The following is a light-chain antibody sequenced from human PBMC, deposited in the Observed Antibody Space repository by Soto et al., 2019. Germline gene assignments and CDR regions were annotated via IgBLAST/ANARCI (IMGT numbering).Light chain of an antibody. V-gene: IGLV2-14*03. J-gene: IGLJ2*01. Sequence: QSALTQPASVSGSPGQSITVSCTGTSNDIGGYNYVSWYQHHPGKAPKLIIYDVSNRPSGVFNRFSGSKSGNTASLTISGLQAEDEADYYCSSYTSSSTVVFGGGTQLTVL. CDR3: SSYTSSSTVV. CDR1: SNDIGGYNY. CDR2: DVS.